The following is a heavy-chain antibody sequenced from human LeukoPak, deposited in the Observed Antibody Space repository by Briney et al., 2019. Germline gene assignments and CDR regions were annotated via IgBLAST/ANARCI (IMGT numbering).Heavy chain of an antibody. J-gene: IGHJ3*02. D-gene: IGHD3-10*01. Sequence: SETPSLTCTVSGGSISSYYWSSIRQPPGKGLEWSGYIYYSGSTNYNPSLKSRVTISVDTSKNQFSLKLSSVTAADTAVYYCARGRGAPPDAFDIWGQGTMVTVSS. CDR2: IYYSGST. CDR3: ARGRGAPPDAFDI. V-gene: IGHV4-59*01. CDR1: GGSISSYY.